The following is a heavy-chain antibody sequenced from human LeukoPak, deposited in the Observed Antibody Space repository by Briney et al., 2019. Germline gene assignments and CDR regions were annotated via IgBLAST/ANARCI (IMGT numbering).Heavy chain of an antibody. D-gene: IGHD3-10*01. CDR1: GYIFTGYY. Sequence: HRASLKVSCKPSGYIFTGYYMRWVRQAPGQRLEWMGWISAYNGNTNYAQKLQGRVTMTTDTSTSTAYMELRSLRSDDTAVYYCARLKGDYYGSGSYWDYYYMDVWGKGTTVTISS. CDR2: ISAYNGNT. J-gene: IGHJ6*03. CDR3: ARLKGDYYGSGSYWDYYYMDV. V-gene: IGHV1-18*04.